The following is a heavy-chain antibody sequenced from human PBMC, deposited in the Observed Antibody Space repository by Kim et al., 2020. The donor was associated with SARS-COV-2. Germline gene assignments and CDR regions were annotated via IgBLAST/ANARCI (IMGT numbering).Heavy chain of an antibody. CDR3: SRVYTRGSWYFQR. CDR1: GYFFTGYY. Sequence: ASVKVSCKASGYFFTGYYMHWVRQAPGQGLEWMGWINPNSGGTIYAQKFQGRVTMTRDTSISTAYMVLSRLRSDDRAVVHYSRVYTRGSWYFQRWVQGALITVSS. CDR2: INPNSGGT. V-gene: IGHV1-2*02. D-gene: IGHD3-10*01. J-gene: IGHJ1*01.